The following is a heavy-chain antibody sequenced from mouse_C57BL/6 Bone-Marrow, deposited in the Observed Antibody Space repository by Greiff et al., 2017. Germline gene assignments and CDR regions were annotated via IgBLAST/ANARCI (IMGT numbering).Heavy chain of an antibody. J-gene: IGHJ2*01. CDR2: IHPNSGST. D-gene: IGHD1-1*01. V-gene: IGHV1-64*01. Sequence: QVQLKQPGAELVKPGASVKLSCKASGYTFTSYWMHWVKQRPGQGLEWIGMIHPNSGSTNYNEKFKSKATLTVDKSSSTAYMQLSSLTSEDSAVYYCARSRPYYGSGNSYYFDYGGQGTTLTVSS. CDR1: GYTFTSYW. CDR3: ARSRPYYGSGNSYYFDY.